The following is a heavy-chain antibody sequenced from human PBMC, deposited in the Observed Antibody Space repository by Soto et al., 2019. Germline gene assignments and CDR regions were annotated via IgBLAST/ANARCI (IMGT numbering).Heavy chain of an antibody. D-gene: IGHD3-10*01. V-gene: IGHV3-48*02. J-gene: IGHJ4*02. CDR1: GFTFSSYS. Sequence: EVQLVESGGGLVQPGGSLRLSCAASGFTFSSYSMNWVRQAPGKGQEWVSYISSSSTTIYYADSVKGRFTISRDNAKNSLYLQMNSLRDEDTAVYYCARALGGVLWFGELLPPRVWGQGTLVTVSS. CDR2: ISSSSTTI. CDR3: ARALGGVLWFGELLPPRV.